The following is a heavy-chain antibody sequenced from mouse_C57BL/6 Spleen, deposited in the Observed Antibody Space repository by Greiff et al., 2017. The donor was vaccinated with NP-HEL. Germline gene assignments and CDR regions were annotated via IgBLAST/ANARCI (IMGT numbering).Heavy chain of an antibody. D-gene: IGHD3-3*01. V-gene: IGHV1-81*01. CDR1: GYTFTSYG. CDR2: IYPRSGNT. J-gene: IGHJ4*01. Sequence: VQLVESGAELARPGASVKLSCKASGYTFTSYGISWVKQRPGQGLEWIGEIYPRSGNTYYNEKFKGKATLTADKTSSTAYMELHSLTSEDSAVYFCARGGGDRGYAMDYWGQGTSVTVSS. CDR3: ARGGGDRGYAMDY.